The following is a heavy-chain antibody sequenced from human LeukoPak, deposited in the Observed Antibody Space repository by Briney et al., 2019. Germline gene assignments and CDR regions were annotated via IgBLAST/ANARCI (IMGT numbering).Heavy chain of an antibody. CDR2: ISSSSSYI. D-gene: IGHD5-18*01. CDR3: ARDRMDTAMVVGAFDI. Sequence: GGSLRLSCAASGFTFSSYSMNWVRQAPGKGLEWVSSISSSSSYIYYADSVKGRFTISRDNAKNSLYLQMNSLRAEDTAVYYCARDRMDTAMVVGAFDIWGQGTMATVSS. CDR1: GFTFSSYS. V-gene: IGHV3-21*01. J-gene: IGHJ3*02.